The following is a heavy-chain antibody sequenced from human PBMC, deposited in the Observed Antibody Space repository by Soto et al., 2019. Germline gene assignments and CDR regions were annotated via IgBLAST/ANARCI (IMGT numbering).Heavy chain of an antibody. V-gene: IGHV3-23*01. J-gene: IGHJ4*02. CDR1: GFTFSRHA. D-gene: IGHD2-21*02. CDR3: AKVMGAYVTQYYFDY. CDR2: ITGSGGST. Sequence: GSLRLSCAASGFTFSRHAMSWVRQAPGKGLEWVSAITGSGGSTYYADSVKGRFTISRDNSKNTLYLQMNSLIAEDTAVYYCAKVMGAYVTQYYFDYWGQGTLVTVSS.